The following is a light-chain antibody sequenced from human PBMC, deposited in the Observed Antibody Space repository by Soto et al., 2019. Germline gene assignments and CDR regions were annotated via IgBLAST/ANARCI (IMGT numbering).Light chain of an antibody. CDR3: QHYNSYQT. CDR1: QSISSW. J-gene: IGKJ2*01. V-gene: IGKV1-5*01. CDR2: DAS. Sequence: DIPMTQSPSTLSASVGDRVTITCRASQSISSWLAWYQQKPGKAPNLLIFDASSLESGVPSRFSGSGSGTEFTLTISSLQPDDFATYYCQHYNSYQTFGQGTKLEIK.